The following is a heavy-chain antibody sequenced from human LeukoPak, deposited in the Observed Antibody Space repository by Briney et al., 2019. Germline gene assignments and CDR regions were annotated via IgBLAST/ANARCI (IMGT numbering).Heavy chain of an antibody. CDR3: ARAHSVDIVATMISWASGAQKNDAFDI. D-gene: IGHD5-12*01. J-gene: IGHJ3*02. V-gene: IGHV1-2*04. CDR2: INPNSGGT. CDR1: GYTFTGYY. Sequence: ASVKVSCKASGYTFTGYYMHWVRQAPGQGLEWMGWINPNSGGTNYAQKFQGWVTMTRDTSISTAYMELRRLRSDDTAVYYCARAHSVDIVATMISWASGAQKNDAFDIWGQGTMVTVSS.